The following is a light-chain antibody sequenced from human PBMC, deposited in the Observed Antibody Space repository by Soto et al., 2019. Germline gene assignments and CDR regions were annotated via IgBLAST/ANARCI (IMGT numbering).Light chain of an antibody. CDR2: DVN. CDR3: GSYTSTDTPFV. Sequence: QSVLTQPPSASGSPGQSVAISCTGTSSDVGGYNYVSWYQQHPGKAPKLMIYDVNKRPSGVLDRFSGSKSGNKASLTISNLEAEDESDYYCGSYTSTDTPFVFGTGTKVTVL. V-gene: IGLV2-8*01. CDR1: SSDVGGYNY. J-gene: IGLJ1*01.